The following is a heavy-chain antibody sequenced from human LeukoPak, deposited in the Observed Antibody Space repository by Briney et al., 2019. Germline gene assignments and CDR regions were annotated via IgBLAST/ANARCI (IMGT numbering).Heavy chain of an antibody. J-gene: IGHJ4*02. D-gene: IGHD4-17*01. CDR1: GGSISSNNYY. CDR2: VSYSGST. CDR3: ARDRAVTTAGLYFDY. V-gene: IGHV4-39*07. Sequence: SETLSLTCTVSGGSISSNNYYWGWVRQPPGKGLEWIGSVSYSGSTYYNPSLRSRVTISVDTSKNQFSLKLSSVTAADTAVYYCARDRAVTTAGLYFDYWGQGTLVTVSS.